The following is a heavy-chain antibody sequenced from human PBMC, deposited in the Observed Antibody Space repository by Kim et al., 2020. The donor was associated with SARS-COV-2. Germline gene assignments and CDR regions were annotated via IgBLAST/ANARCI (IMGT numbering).Heavy chain of an antibody. CDR3: AKGGGQFGKNDY. Sequence: YADPGKGRFTISRDNSKDTLYLQVSSLGAGETAVYYCAKGGGQFGKNDYWGQGTLVTISS. J-gene: IGHJ4*02. V-gene: IGHV3-23*01. D-gene: IGHD3-10*01.